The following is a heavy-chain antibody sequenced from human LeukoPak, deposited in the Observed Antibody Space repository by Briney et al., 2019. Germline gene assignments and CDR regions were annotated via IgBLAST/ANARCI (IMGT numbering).Heavy chain of an antibody. CDR1: GGTFSSYA. CDR2: VIPIFGTA. D-gene: IGHD2-21*02. V-gene: IGHV1-69*01. Sequence: SVKVSCKASGGTFSSYAISWVRQAPGQGLEWMGGVIPIFGTANYAQKFQGRVTITADESTSTAYMELSSLRSEDTAVYYCARSALHVVVTANPFDYWGQGTLVTVSS. J-gene: IGHJ4*02. CDR3: ARSALHVVVTANPFDY.